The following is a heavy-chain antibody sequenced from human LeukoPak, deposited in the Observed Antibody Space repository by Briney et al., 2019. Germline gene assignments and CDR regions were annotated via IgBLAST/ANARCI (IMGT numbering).Heavy chain of an antibody. D-gene: IGHD6-13*01. CDR2: IYYSGST. CDR1: GGSISSYY. CDR3: ARYSSSRWFDP. J-gene: IGHJ5*02. Sequence: SETLSLTCTVSGGSISSYYWSWIRQPPGKGLEWIGYIYYSGSTNYNPSLKGRVTISVDTSKNQFSLKLSSVTAADTAVYYCARYSSSRWFDPWGQGTLVTVSS. V-gene: IGHV4-59*01.